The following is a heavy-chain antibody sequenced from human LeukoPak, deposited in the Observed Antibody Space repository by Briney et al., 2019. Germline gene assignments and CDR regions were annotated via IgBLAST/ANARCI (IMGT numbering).Heavy chain of an antibody. J-gene: IGHJ5*02. CDR2: INHRGST. Sequence: PSRTLSLTCAVYGGSPSGYYWSWIRQPPGKGQEWVGEINHRGSTNYNPSINSRITISVDPSKNQFSLNLTPVSAADTAVYYWATLDIGGYRRSTNYIWFDPSGEGALVTASS. CDR3: ATLDIGGYRRSTNYIWFDP. CDR1: GGSPSGYY. D-gene: IGHD6-13*01. V-gene: IGHV4-34*01.